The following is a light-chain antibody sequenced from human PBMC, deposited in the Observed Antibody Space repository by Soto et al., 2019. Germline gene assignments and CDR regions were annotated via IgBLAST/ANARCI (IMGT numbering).Light chain of an antibody. CDR2: TND. CDR1: STNVGVNP. J-gene: IGLJ2*01. V-gene: IGLV1-44*01. Sequence: QSVLTQPPSTSGTPGQRVTISCSGSSTNVGVNPVNWYQQFPGTAPRLLIYTNDQRPSGVPGRFSGSKSGTTASLDISGLQSDDEADYYCAAGDDSLYGLVFGGGTQLTVL. CDR3: AAGDDSLYGLV.